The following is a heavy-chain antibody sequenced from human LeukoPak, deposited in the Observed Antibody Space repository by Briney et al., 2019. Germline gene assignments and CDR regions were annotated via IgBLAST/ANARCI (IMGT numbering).Heavy chain of an antibody. V-gene: IGHV3-23*01. CDR2: ISGSGRST. D-gene: IGHD5-18*01. CDR1: GFTFRSYS. Sequence: GGSLRLSCVVSGFTFRSYSMTWVRQAPGKGLEWVSVISGSGRSTYYADSVKGRFTISRDNSKNTLYLQMNFLRAEDTAVYYCAKDRTPNNYGFGTFDYWGQGTLVTGSS. J-gene: IGHJ4*02. CDR3: AKDRTPNNYGFGTFDY.